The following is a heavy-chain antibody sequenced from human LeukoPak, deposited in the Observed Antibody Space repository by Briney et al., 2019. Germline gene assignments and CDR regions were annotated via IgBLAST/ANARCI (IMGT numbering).Heavy chain of an antibody. CDR1: GGTFSSYA. D-gene: IGHD3-3*01. CDR2: IIPIFGTA. V-gene: IGHV1-69*05. J-gene: IGHJ4*02. CDR3: ARDPVWSGYYRH. Sequence: SVKVSXKASGGTFSSYAISWVRQAPGQGLEWMGGIIPIFGTANYAQKFQGRVTITTDESTSTAYMELSSLRSEDTAVYYCARDPVWSGYYRHWGQGTLVTVSS.